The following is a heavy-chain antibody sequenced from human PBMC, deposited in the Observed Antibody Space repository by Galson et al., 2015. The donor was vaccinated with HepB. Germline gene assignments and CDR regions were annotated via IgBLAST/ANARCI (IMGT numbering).Heavy chain of an antibody. Sequence: SLRLSCAASGFTFSSYAMNWVRQAPGTGLECVSSISTSRGCIYYADSVKGRFTISRDNAKNSLYLQMNSLRADDTAVYYCARVRTTRYSSSSGPFDYWGQGTLVTVSS. CDR1: GFTFSSYA. D-gene: IGHD6-6*01. CDR2: ISTSRGCI. CDR3: ARVRTTRYSSSSGPFDY. V-gene: IGHV3-21*04. J-gene: IGHJ4*02.